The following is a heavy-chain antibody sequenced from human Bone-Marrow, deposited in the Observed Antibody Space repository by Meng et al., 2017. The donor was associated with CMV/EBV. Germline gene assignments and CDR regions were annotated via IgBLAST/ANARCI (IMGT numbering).Heavy chain of an antibody. V-gene: IGHV1-46*01. Sequence: ASVKVSCKASGYTFTSYYMHWVRQAPGQGLEWMGIINPSSGSTSYAQKFQGRVTMTRDTSTSTVYMELSSLRSEDTAVYYCARPYEGGGAGEWFDYYGMDVWGQGTTVTVS. CDR1: GYTFTSYY. CDR3: ARPYEGGGAGEWFDYYGMDV. D-gene: IGHD3-3*01. CDR2: INPSSGST. J-gene: IGHJ6*02.